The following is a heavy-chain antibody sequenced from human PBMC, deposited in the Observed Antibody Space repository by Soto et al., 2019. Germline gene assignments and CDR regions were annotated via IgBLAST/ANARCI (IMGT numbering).Heavy chain of an antibody. D-gene: IGHD5-18*01. J-gene: IGHJ2*01. CDR1: GFTFSSFG. CDR3: ARGNSYGSFWYFDV. CDR2: ITASNGNT. Sequence: QLVQSGAEVKNPGASVRVSCKASGFTFSSFGITWVRQAPGQRLEWMGWITASNGNTHYEQNLQGRVTMTTDTSTSTAYMELWRLSPDDTAVYFCARGNSYGSFWYFDVWGRGTLVTVSS. V-gene: IGHV1-18*04.